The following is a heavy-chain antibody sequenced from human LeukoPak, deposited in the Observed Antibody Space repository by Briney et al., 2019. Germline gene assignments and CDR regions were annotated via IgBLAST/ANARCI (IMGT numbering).Heavy chain of an antibody. J-gene: IGHJ4*02. CDR1: GYTFTSYY. V-gene: IGHV1-46*01. CDR2: INPSGSST. Sequence: GASVKVSCKASGYTFTSYYMHWVRQPPGQGLGWMGIINPSGSSTSYAQKFQGRVTMTRDTYTTTGYMELSSLRTEHTAVYYCARDRTVLTLEYRGQGTLVTVCS. D-gene: IGHD3-16*01. CDR3: ARDRTVLTLEY.